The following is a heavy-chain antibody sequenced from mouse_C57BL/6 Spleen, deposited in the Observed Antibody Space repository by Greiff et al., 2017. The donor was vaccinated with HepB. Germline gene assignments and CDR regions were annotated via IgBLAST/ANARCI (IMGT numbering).Heavy chain of an antibody. CDR3: ARKDGSSFYWYFDV. Sequence: EVKLMESGGDLVKPGGSLKLSCAASGFTFSSYGMSWVRQTPDKRLEWVATISSGGSYTYYPDSVKGRFTISRDNAKNTLYLQMSSLKSEDTAMYYCARKDGSSFYWYFDVWGTGTTVTVSS. CDR1: GFTFSSYG. V-gene: IGHV5-6*01. D-gene: IGHD1-1*01. J-gene: IGHJ1*03. CDR2: ISSGGSYT.